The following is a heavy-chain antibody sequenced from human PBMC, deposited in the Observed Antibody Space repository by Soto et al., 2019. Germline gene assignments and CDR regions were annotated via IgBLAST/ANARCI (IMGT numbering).Heavy chain of an antibody. V-gene: IGHV3-74*01. Sequence: PGGSLRLSCAASGFTFNSYWMHWVRQAPGKGLVWVSRIKTDGSVITYADSVKGRFTISRDNAKNTLYLQMNSLRAEDTAVYFCAREGAAVGIHYDYWGPGTLVTVYS. CDR2: IKTDGSVI. D-gene: IGHD6-13*01. J-gene: IGHJ4*02. CDR1: GFTFNSYW. CDR3: AREGAAVGIHYDY.